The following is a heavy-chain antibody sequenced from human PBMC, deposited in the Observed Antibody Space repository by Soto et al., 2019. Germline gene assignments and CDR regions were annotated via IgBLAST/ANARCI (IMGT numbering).Heavy chain of an antibody. CDR2: INPNSGGT. Sequence: ASVKVSCKASGYTFTGYYMHWVRQAPGQGLEWMGWINPNSGGTNYAQKFQGRVTMTRDTSISTAYMELSRLRSDDTAVYYCARDWSGDSGNGMDVSGQGTTVTVSS. J-gene: IGHJ6*02. CDR3: ARDWSGDSGNGMDV. D-gene: IGHD1-26*01. CDR1: GYTFTGYY. V-gene: IGHV1-2*02.